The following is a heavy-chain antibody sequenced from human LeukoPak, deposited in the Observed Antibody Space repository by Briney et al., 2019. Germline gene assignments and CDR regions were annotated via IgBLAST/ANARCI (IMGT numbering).Heavy chain of an antibody. CDR3: ARGGGAFDI. D-gene: IGHD3-16*01. CDR2: TYYRSKWNN. Sequence: SQTLSLTCAISGDSLSLICAACDSGTQSPSRGLELQETTYYRSKWNNDYAVLVKSRIIINPDTSKNQFSLQLNSVTPEDTAVYYCARGGGAFDIWGLGTMVTVSS. J-gene: IGHJ3*02. CDR1: GDSLSLICAA. V-gene: IGHV6-1*01.